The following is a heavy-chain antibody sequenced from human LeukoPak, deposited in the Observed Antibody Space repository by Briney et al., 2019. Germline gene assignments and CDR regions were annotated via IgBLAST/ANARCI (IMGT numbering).Heavy chain of an antibody. J-gene: IGHJ3*02. CDR1: GFTFSSYG. CDR3: AKTVSDAFDI. D-gene: IGHD4-11*01. Sequence: GGSLRLSCAASGFTFSSYGMDWVRQAPGKGLEWVAFIRYDGSNKYYADSVKGRFTISRDNSKNTLYLQMNSLRAEDTAVYYCAKTVSDAFDIWGQGTMVTVSS. V-gene: IGHV3-30*02. CDR2: IRYDGSNK.